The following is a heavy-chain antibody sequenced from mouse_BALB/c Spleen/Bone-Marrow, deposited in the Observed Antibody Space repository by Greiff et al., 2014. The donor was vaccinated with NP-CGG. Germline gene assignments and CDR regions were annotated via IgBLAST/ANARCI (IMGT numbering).Heavy chain of an antibody. D-gene: IGHD1-1*01. CDR1: GFTFSSFG. CDR3: ARSGIGYYYGSNSYAMDY. V-gene: IGHV5-17*02. Sequence: EVKLQESGGGLVQPGGSRKLSCAASGFTFSSFGMHWVRQAPEKGPEWVAYISSGSSTIYYADTVKGRFTISRDNPKNTLFLQMTSLRSEDTAMYYCARSGIGYYYGSNSYAMDYWGQGTSVTVSS. CDR2: ISSGSSTI. J-gene: IGHJ4*01.